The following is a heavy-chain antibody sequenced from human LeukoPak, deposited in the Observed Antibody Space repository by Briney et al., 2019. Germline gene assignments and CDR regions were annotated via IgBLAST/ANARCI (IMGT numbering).Heavy chain of an antibody. Sequence: SETLSLTCTVSGGSISSYYWSWIRQPAGKGLEWIGRIYTSGSTNYNPSLKSRVTMSVDTSKNQFSLKLSSVTAADTAVYYCARDLDYGSGSYYFDYWGQGTLVTVSS. CDR1: GGSISSYY. J-gene: IGHJ4*02. V-gene: IGHV4-4*07. CDR3: ARDLDYGSGSYYFDY. CDR2: IYTSGST. D-gene: IGHD3-10*01.